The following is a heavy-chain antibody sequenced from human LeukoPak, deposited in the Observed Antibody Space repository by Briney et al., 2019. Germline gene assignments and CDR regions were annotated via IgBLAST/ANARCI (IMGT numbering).Heavy chain of an antibody. D-gene: IGHD2-15*01. J-gene: IGHJ3*02. CDR2: IYPGDSDT. CDR1: GYSFTSYW. CDR3: ARPYCSGGSCYHDAFDI. V-gene: IGHV5-51*01. Sequence: GGSLKISCKGSGYSFTSYWIGWVRQMPGKGLEWMGIIYPGDSDTRYSPSFQGQVTISADKSISTAYLQWSSLKASDTAMYYCARPYCSGGSCYHDAFDIWGQGTMVTVSS.